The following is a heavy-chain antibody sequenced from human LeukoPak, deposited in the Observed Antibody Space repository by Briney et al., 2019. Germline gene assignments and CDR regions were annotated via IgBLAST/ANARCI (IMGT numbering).Heavy chain of an antibody. V-gene: IGHV1-18*01. D-gene: IGHD4-23*01. Sequence: ASVKVSCKASGYTFTSYGISWARQAPGQGLEGMGWISAYNGNTNYAQKLQGTVTMTTHTSTSTAYMELRSLRSDDTAVYYCARRGNHLRTDYWGQGTLVTVSS. CDR1: GYTFTSYG. J-gene: IGHJ4*02. CDR3: ARRGNHLRTDY. CDR2: ISAYNGNT.